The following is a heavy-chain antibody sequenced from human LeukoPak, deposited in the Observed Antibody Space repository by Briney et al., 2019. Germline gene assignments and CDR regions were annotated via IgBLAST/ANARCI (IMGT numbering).Heavy chain of an antibody. CDR3: AQGFSSGWFPN. CDR2: ISVDAETT. J-gene: IGHJ4*02. D-gene: IGHD6-19*01. Sequence: GGSLRLSCAVSGFSVSSFGMSWVRQPPGKGLEWISAISVDAETTYYADSVKGRFIISRDNSKNTLYLQMSSLRAEDTAVYYCAQGFSSGWFPNWGQGSLVSASS. V-gene: IGHV3-23*01. CDR1: GFSVSSFG.